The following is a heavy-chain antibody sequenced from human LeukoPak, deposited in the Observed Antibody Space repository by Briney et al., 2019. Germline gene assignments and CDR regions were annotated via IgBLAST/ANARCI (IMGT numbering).Heavy chain of an antibody. D-gene: IGHD6-19*01. CDR1: GYTLTELS. Sequence: ASVKVSCKVSGYTLTELSMHWVRQAPGQGLEWMGWINPNSGGTNYAQKFQGRVTMTRDTSISAAYMELSRLRSDDTAVYYCARDDLGSGGEGRYFQHWGQGTLVTVSS. V-gene: IGHV1-2*02. CDR3: ARDDLGSGGEGRYFQH. CDR2: INPNSGGT. J-gene: IGHJ1*01.